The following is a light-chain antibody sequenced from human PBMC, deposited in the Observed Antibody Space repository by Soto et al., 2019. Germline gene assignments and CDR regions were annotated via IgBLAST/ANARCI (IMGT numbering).Light chain of an antibody. CDR2: GYN. V-gene: IGLV1-40*01. CDR1: SSNIGAGYD. J-gene: IGLJ2*01. Sequence: QSVLTQPPSVSGAPGQRVTISCTGSSSNIGAGYDVHWYQQLPGTAPKLIIYGYNNRPSGVPDRFSGSKSGTSASLAITGLQAEDEADYYCQSYDTSLSGVIFGGGTKLTVL. CDR3: QSYDTSLSGVI.